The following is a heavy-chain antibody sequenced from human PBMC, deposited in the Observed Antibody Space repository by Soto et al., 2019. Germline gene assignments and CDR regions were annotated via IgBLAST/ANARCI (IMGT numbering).Heavy chain of an antibody. Sequence: SETLSLTCTVSGGSVSSGSCYWSWIRQPPGKGLEWIGYIYYSGSTNYNPSLKSRVTISVDTSKNQFSLKLSSVTAADTAIYYCARDLWNNSRWYNGVIDQWGQGTLVTVSS. D-gene: IGHD6-13*01. CDR2: IYYSGST. J-gene: IGHJ4*02. CDR1: GGSVSSGSCY. CDR3: ARDLWNNSRWYNGVIDQ. V-gene: IGHV4-61*01.